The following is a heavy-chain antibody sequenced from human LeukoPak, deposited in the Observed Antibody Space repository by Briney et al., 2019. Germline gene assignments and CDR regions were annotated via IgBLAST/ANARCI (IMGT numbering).Heavy chain of an antibody. D-gene: IGHD5-18*01. Sequence: GGSLRLSCAASGFTFSSYAMSWVRQAPGKGLEWVSAISGSGGSTYYADSVKGRFTISRDNYKNPLYLQMNSLRAEDTSVYYCAKVLGYSYGFGYWGQGTLVTVSS. V-gene: IGHV3-23*01. CDR1: GFTFSSYA. J-gene: IGHJ4*02. CDR3: AKVLGYSYGFGY. CDR2: ISGSGGST.